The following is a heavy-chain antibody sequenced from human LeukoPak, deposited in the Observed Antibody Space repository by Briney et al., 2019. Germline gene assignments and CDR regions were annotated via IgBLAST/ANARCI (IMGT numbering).Heavy chain of an antibody. D-gene: IGHD5-24*01. CDR3: ARDNSRDGYNRLIPYYYYMDV. CDR1: GFTFSSYS. CDR2: ISSSSRYI. Sequence: PGGSLRLSCAASGFTFSSYSMNWVRQAPGKGLEWVSSISSSSRYIYYADSVKGRFTISRDNAKNSLYLQMNSLRAEDTAVYYCARDNSRDGYNRLIPYYYYMDVWGKGTTVTVSS. V-gene: IGHV3-21*01. J-gene: IGHJ6*03.